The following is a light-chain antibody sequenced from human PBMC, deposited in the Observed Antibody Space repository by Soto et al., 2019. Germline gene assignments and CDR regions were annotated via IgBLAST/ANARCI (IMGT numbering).Light chain of an antibody. V-gene: IGKV3-20*01. CDR3: QKYGSSSLT. J-gene: IGKJ1*01. CDR2: GAS. CDR1: QSVSSSY. Sequence: EIVLTQSPGTLSLSPGERATLSCRASQSVSSSYFAWYQQRFGQAPRLLIYGASSRATGIPDRFSGSGSGTDFTLTISRLEPEDFAVYYCQKYGSSSLTVGQGTKVEIK.